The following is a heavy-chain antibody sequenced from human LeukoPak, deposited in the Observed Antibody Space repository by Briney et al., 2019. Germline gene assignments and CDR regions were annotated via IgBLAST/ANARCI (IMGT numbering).Heavy chain of an antibody. CDR3: ARDQARTTTWYLYMNF. CDR1: GYTFTGYQ. V-gene: IGHV1-2*06. CDR2: INPNSGAT. D-gene: IGHD3/OR15-3a*01. Sequence: ASVKVSCKASGYTFTGYQMHWVRQAPGQGLEWMGRINPNSGATNYAQKFQGRVTMTRDTSISTAYMELSRLRSDDTAVYYCARDQARTTTWYLYMNFWGQGTLVTVSS. J-gene: IGHJ4*02.